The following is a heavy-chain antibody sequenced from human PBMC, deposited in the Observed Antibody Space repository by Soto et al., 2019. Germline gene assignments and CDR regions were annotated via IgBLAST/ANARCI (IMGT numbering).Heavy chain of an antibody. CDR3: ARQTGHCSGDSCPRGYFQH. D-gene: IGHD2-15*01. V-gene: IGHV1-3*01. J-gene: IGHJ1*01. CDR2: INAGNGNT. CDR1: GYTFTSYA. Sequence: ASVKVYCKASGYTFTSYAMHLVRQAPGQRLEWMGWINAGNGNTKYSQKFQGRVTITRDTSASTAYMELSSLRSEDTAVYYCARQTGHCSGDSCPRGYFQHCGQATLVTVS.